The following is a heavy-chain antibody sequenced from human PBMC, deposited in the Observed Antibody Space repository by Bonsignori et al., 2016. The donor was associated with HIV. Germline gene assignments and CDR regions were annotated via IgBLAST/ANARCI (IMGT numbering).Heavy chain of an antibody. J-gene: IGHJ4*02. V-gene: IGHV1-2*02. D-gene: IGHD3-22*01. CDR2: INPNSGGT. Sequence: WVRQAPGQGLQWMGWINPNSGGTNYAQKFQGRVTMTRDTSISTAYMELRGLRSDDTAVYYCAREWGGDSGGYYGLDFWGQGTLVTVSS. CDR3: AREWGGDSGGYYGLDF.